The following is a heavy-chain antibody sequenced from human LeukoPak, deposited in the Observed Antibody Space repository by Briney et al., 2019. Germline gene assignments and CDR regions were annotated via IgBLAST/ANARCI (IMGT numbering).Heavy chain of an antibody. V-gene: IGHV3-53*01. CDR3: ARYVTNSGATFGPYYLDY. CDR2: IYSGGST. D-gene: IGHD3-16*01. Sequence: PGGSLRLSCAASGFTVSSNYMSWVRQAPGKGLEWVSVIYSGGSTYYADSVKGRFTISRDNSKNTLYLQMNSLRAEDTAVYYCARYVTNSGATFGPYYLDYWGQGTLVTVSS. J-gene: IGHJ4*02. CDR1: GFTVSSNY.